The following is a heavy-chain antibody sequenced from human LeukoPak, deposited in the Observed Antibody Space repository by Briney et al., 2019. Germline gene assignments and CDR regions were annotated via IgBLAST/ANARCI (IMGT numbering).Heavy chain of an antibody. V-gene: IGHV4-4*07. D-gene: IGHD6-13*01. CDR2: IYTSGST. CDR1: GGPNNSNY. CDR3: ATNSVGMAGYAFDI. J-gene: IGHJ3*02. Sequence: SETLSLTCSESGGPNNSNYWTWVRQPAGKGLEWIGRIYTSGSTNYNPSLKSRVTMSVDTSKNQFSLKLSSVTAADTAVYYCATNSVGMAGYAFDIWGQGIMITVSS.